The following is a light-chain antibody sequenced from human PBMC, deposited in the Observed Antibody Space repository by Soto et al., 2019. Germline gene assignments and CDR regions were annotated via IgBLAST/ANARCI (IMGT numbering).Light chain of an antibody. CDR3: SSYAGSSNV. CDR1: SSDVGGYNY. Sequence: QSVLTQPPSASGSPGQSVAISCTGTSSDVGGYNYVSWYQQHPGKAPKLMIYEVNKRPSGVPDRFSGSKSGNTASLTVSGLQAEDEADYYCSSYAGSSNVVXTGTKVTVL. J-gene: IGLJ1*01. CDR2: EVN. V-gene: IGLV2-8*01.